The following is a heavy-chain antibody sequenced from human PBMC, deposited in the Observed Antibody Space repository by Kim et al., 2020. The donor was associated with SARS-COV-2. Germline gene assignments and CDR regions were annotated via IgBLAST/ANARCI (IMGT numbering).Heavy chain of an antibody. Sequence: SETLSLTCAVYGGSFSGYYWSWIRQPPGKGLEWIGEINHSGSTNYNPSLKSRVTISVDTSKNQFSLKLSSVTAADTAVYYCARGTFEDSSGYYYFDYWGQGTLVTVSS. J-gene: IGHJ4*02. V-gene: IGHV4-34*01. CDR1: GGSFSGYY. D-gene: IGHD3-22*01. CDR3: ARGTFEDSSGYYYFDY. CDR2: INHSGST.